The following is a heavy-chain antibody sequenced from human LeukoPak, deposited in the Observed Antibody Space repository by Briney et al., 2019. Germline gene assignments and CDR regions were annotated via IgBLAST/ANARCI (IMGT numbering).Heavy chain of an antibody. V-gene: IGHV4-31*03. J-gene: IGHJ4*02. CDR3: ARTDILTGYYRTFDY. CDR2: IYYSGST. Sequence: SETLSLTCTVSGGSISSGGYYWSWIRQHPGKGLEWIGYIYYSGSTYYNPSLKSRVTISVDTSKNQFSLKLSSVTAADTAVYYCARTDILTGYYRTFDYWAREPWSPSPQ. D-gene: IGHD3-9*01. CDR1: GGSISSGGYY.